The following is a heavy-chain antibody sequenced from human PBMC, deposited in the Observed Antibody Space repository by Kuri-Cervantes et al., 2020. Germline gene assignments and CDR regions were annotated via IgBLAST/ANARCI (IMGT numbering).Heavy chain of an antibody. CDR3: ARGTLRVYYGTYGMDV. Sequence: GESLKISCAASGFTFSSYWMSWVRQAPGKGLEWVANIKQDGSEKYYVDSVKGRFTISRDNAKNSLYLQMNSLRAEDTAVYYCARGTLRVYYGTYGMDVWGQGTTVNFAS. CDR1: GFTFSSYW. CDR2: IKQDGSEK. J-gene: IGHJ6*01. V-gene: IGHV3-7*01. D-gene: IGHD3-10*01.